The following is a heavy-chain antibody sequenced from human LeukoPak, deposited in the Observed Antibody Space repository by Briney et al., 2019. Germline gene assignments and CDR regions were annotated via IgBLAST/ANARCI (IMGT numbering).Heavy chain of an antibody. CDR2: IKQDGSEK. CDR3: ARDQMYYYDSSGYYLGAFDI. D-gene: IGHD3-22*01. Sequence: PGGSLRLSCAASGFTFSSYWMSWVRQAPGKGLEWVANIKQDGSEKYYVDSVKGRFTISRDNAKNSLYLQMNSLRAEDTAVYYCARDQMYYYDSSGYYLGAFDIWGQGTMVTVSS. J-gene: IGHJ3*02. CDR1: GFTFSSYW. V-gene: IGHV3-7*01.